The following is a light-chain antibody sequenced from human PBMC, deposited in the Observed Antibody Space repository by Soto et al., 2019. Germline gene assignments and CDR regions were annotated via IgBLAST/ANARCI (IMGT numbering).Light chain of an antibody. V-gene: IGLV2-23*01. CDR3: CSCAGSRV. J-gene: IGLJ3*02. CDR1: SSDVGSYNL. Sequence: QSALTQPASVSGSPGQSITISCTGTSSDVGSYNLVSWYQQHPGKAPKLMIYEGSKRPSGVSNRFSGSKSGNTASLTISGLQAADEADYYCCSCAGSRVFGGGTKVTVL. CDR2: EGS.